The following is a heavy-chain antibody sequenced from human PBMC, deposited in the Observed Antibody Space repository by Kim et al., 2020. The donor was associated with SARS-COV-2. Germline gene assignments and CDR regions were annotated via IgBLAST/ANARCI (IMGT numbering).Heavy chain of an antibody. V-gene: IGHV4-39*01. J-gene: IGHJ4*02. CDR3: ARRGRAAGATRYFDY. Sequence: SPSLKSRVSMSGDTSKNQFSLTVSSVTAAGSAVYYCARRGRAAGATRYFDYWGQGILVTVSS. D-gene: IGHD1-26*01.